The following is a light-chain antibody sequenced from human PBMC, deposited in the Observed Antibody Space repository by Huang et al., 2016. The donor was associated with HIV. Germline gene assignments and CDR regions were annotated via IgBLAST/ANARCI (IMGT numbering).Light chain of an antibody. Sequence: AIQLTQSPSSVSASVGDRVTVTCRASQAIGHSLAWYQHKPGKAPKLLIYGGSILQSGVSPRFSGNGSGTDFSLTISSLRSEEFATYFCQQLRSYPLTFGGGTDV. V-gene: IGKV1-13*02. CDR2: GGS. CDR3: QQLRSYPLT. CDR1: QAIGHS. J-gene: IGKJ4*01.